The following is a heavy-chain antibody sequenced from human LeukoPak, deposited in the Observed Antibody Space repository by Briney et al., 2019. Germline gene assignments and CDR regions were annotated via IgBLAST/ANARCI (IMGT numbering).Heavy chain of an antibody. CDR2: IYYSGST. CDR1: GGSISSYY. D-gene: IGHD3-10*01. J-gene: IGHJ4*02. Sequence: ASETLSLTCTVSGGSISSYYWSWIRQPPGKGLEWIGYIYYSGSTNYNPSLKSRVTISVDTSKNQFSLKLSSVTAADTAVYYCARGGAHDYWGQGTLVTVSS. CDR3: ARGGAHDY. V-gene: IGHV4-59*01.